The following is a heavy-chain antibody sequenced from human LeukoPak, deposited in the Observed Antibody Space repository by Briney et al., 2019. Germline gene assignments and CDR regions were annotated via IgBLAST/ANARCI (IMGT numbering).Heavy chain of an antibody. V-gene: IGHV3-30*18. D-gene: IGHD1-26*01. J-gene: IGHJ4*02. CDR3: AKEGLVGAHIRTFYYFDY. Sequence: GGSLRLSCAASGFTFSSYGMHWVRQAPGKGLEWVAVISYDGSNKYYADSVKGRFTISRDNSKYTLYLQMNSLRAEDTAVYYCAKEGLVGAHIRTFYYFDYWGQGTLVTVSS. CDR2: ISYDGSNK. CDR1: GFTFSSYG.